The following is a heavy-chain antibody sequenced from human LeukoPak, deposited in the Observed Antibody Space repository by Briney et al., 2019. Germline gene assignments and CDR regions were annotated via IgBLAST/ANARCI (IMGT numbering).Heavy chain of an antibody. Sequence: VKPGGSLRLSCAASGFTFSSYSMNWVRQAPGKGLEWVSSISSSSSYIYYADSVKGRFTISRDNAKNSLYLQMNSLRAEDTAVYYCASPYSSRWYELCYWGQGTLVTVSS. J-gene: IGHJ4*02. CDR3: ASPYSSRWYELCY. D-gene: IGHD6-13*01. CDR2: ISSSSSYI. CDR1: GFTFSSYS. V-gene: IGHV3-21*01.